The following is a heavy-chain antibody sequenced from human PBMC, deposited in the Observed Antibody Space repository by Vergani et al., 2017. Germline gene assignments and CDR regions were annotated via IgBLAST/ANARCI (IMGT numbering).Heavy chain of an antibody. J-gene: IGHJ4*02. Sequence: EVQLVESGGGLVQPGGSLRLSCAASGFTVSSNYMSWVRPAPGKGLEWVSVIYSGGSTYYADSVKGRFTISRDNSKNTLYLQMNSLRAEDTAVYYCARTQLRYFDWLLPPFDYWGQGTLVTVSS. CDR2: IYSGGST. CDR1: GFTVSSNY. V-gene: IGHV3-66*02. D-gene: IGHD3-9*01. CDR3: ARTQLRYFDWLLPPFDY.